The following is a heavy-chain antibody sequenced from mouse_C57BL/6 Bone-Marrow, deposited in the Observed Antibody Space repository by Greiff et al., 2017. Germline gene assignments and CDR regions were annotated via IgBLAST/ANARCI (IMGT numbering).Heavy chain of an antibody. D-gene: IGHD1-1*01. CDR2: IWRGGST. CDR1: GFSLTSYG. Sequence: QVQLQQSGPGLVQPSQSLSITCTVSGFSLTSYGVHWVRQSPGKGLEWLGVIWRGGSTDYNAAFMSRLSITKDNSKSQVFFKMNSLQADDTAIYYCAKTSGGSSYWYFDVWGTGTTVTVSS. CDR3: AKTSGGSSYWYFDV. V-gene: IGHV2-5*01. J-gene: IGHJ1*03.